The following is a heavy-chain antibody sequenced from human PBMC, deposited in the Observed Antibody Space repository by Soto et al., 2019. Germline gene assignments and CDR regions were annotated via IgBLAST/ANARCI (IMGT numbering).Heavy chain of an antibody. CDR3: TSDGAFGGVVVAFHL. V-gene: IGHV3-15*07. D-gene: IGHD3-10*01. CDR1: GFSFSEAW. J-gene: IGHJ3*01. Sequence: EVQMVESGGGLVKPGGSLRLSCAVSGFSFSEAWMNWVRQAPGKGLEWDGRIKSKAAAGAIDYAAPVEDRFTMSRDDSKDALYLQINGLQTEYTAVSYCTSDGAFGGVVVAFHLWGLGTLLTVSS. CDR2: IKSKAAAGAI.